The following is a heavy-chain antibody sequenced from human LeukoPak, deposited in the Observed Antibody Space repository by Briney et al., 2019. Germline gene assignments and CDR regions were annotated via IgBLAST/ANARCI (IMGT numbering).Heavy chain of an antibody. CDR3: AREMYSGMYNDAFDI. Sequence: GSLRLSRTASGFTVSSNYMSWVRQAPGKGLEWVSVIRSDGSTNHADSVKGRFTISRDNSKNTLYLQMNNLRAEDTAMYYCAREMYSGMYNDAFDIWGQGTKVTVSS. J-gene: IGHJ3*02. CDR2: IRSDGST. D-gene: IGHD1-26*01. V-gene: IGHV3-53*01. CDR1: GFTVSSNY.